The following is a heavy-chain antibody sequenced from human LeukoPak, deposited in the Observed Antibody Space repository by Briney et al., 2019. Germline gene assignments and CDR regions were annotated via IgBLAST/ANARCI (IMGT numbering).Heavy chain of an antibody. J-gene: IGHJ4*02. CDR3: ARVRPRTLTGSYDY. Sequence: SETLSLTCTVSGGSISSYYWSWIRQPPGKGLEWIGYIYYSGSTTYNPSLKSRVTISVDTSNNQFSLKLSCVTPADTAVYYCARVRPRTLTGSYDYWGQGAPVSVSS. CDR1: GGSISSYY. D-gene: IGHD3-9*01. CDR2: IYYSGST. V-gene: IGHV4-59*12.